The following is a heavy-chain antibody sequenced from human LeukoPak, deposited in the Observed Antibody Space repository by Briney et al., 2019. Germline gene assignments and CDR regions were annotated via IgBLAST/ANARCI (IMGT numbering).Heavy chain of an antibody. CDR2: ISGSGGST. V-gene: IGHV3-23*01. CDR1: GFTFSSYA. CDR3: AKGVGYDFWSGYHYYFDH. J-gene: IGHJ4*02. D-gene: IGHD3-3*01. Sequence: GGSLRLSCAASGFTFSSYAMSWVRQAPGKGLEWVSAISGSGGSTYYADSVKGRFTISRDNSKNTLYLQMNSLRAEDTAVYYCAKGVGYDFWSGYHYYFDHWGQGTLVTVSS.